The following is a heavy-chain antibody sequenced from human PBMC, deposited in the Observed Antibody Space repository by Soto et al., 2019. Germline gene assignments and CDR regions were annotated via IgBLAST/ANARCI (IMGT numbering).Heavy chain of an antibody. CDR3: ARDYYDSSGYYTPLTAGGY. J-gene: IGHJ4*02. V-gene: IGHV1-46*01. Sequence: QVQLVQSGAEVKKPGASVKVSCKASGYTFTSYYMHWVRQAPGQGLEWMGIINPSGGSTSYAQKFQGRVTMTRDTCTSTVYMELSSLRSEDTAVYYCARDYYDSSGYYTPLTAGGYWGQGTLVTVSS. D-gene: IGHD3-22*01. CDR2: INPSGGST. CDR1: GYTFTSYY.